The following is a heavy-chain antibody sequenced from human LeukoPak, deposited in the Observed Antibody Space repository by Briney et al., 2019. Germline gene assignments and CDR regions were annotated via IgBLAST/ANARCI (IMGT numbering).Heavy chain of an antibody. CDR2: IIPILGIA. V-gene: IGHV1-69*04. D-gene: IGHD3-3*01. Sequence: ASVKVSCKASGGTFSSYAISWVRQAPGQGLEWMGRIIPILGIANYAQKFQGRVTITADKTTSTAYMELSSLRSEDTAVYYCARGAPGTIFGVVKGYYFDYWGQGTLVTVSS. J-gene: IGHJ4*02. CDR3: ARGAPGTIFGVVKGYYFDY. CDR1: GGTFSSYA.